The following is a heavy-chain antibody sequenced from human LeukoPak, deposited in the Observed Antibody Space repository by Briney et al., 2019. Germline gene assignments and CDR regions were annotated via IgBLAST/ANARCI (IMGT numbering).Heavy chain of an antibody. V-gene: IGHV3-23*01. Sequence: GSLRLSCAASGFTFSSSAMSWVRQAPGKGLEWVPRISGSGDSTYYADSVKGRFTISRDNSKNTLYLQMNNLRAEDTAVYYCATQAGSGSYVFDYWGQGTLVTVSS. D-gene: IGHD1-26*01. CDR1: GFTFSSSA. CDR2: ISGSGDST. J-gene: IGHJ4*02. CDR3: ATQAGSGSYVFDY.